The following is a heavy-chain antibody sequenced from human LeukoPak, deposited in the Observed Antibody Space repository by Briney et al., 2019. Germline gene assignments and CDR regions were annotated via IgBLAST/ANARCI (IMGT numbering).Heavy chain of an antibody. V-gene: IGHV1-24*01. CDR1: GGTFSSYA. CDR3: ATDTKWELHD. Sequence: ASVKVSCKASGGTFSSYAISWVRQAPGKGLEWMGGFDPEDGETIYAQKFQGRVTMTEDTSTDTAYMELSSLRSEDTAVYYCATDTKWELHDWGQGTLVTVSS. CDR2: FDPEDGET. D-gene: IGHD1-26*01. J-gene: IGHJ4*02.